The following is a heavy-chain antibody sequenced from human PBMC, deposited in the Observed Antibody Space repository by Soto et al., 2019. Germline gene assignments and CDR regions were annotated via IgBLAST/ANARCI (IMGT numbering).Heavy chain of an antibody. CDR1: GGTFSSYT. V-gene: IGHV1-69*02. D-gene: IGHD6-19*01. CDR3: AIDGSSGWYPPDY. J-gene: IGHJ4*02. CDR2: IIPILGIA. Sequence: QVQLVQSGAEVKKPGSSVKVSCKASGGTFSSYTISWVRQAPGQGLEWLGRIIPILGIANYAQKFQGRVTITADKSTSTAYMELSSLRCEDTAVYCCAIDGSSGWYPPDYWGQGTLVTVSS.